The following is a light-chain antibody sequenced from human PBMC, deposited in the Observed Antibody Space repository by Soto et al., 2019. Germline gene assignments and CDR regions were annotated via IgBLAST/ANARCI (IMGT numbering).Light chain of an antibody. Sequence: EVVVTQSPATLSLSPWERATLSCRASQSVNSCLAWYQQKPGQAPRLLIYDASNRATGIPVRFSGSGSGTDFTLTISSLEPEDFAVYYCQQCFTWPPAFGPGTKVDIK. CDR1: QSVNSC. CDR2: DAS. CDR3: QQCFTWPPA. V-gene: IGKV3-11*01. J-gene: IGKJ3*01.